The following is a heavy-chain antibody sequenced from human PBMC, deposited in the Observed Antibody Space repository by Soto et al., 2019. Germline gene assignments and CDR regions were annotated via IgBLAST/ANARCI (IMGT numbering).Heavy chain of an antibody. V-gene: IGHV3-64*01. CDR2: ISSNGVGT. CDR1: GFTLSGYA. Sequence: PGGSLRLSCAASGFTLSGYAMDWVRQAPGKGLEYVSGISSNGVGTYYANSVQGRFTISRDNSKNTVYLQMGSLRPEDMAVYYCARRARPDFYYMVFWGKGTTVTVSS. J-gene: IGHJ6*03. D-gene: IGHD6-6*01. CDR3: ARRARPDFYYMVF.